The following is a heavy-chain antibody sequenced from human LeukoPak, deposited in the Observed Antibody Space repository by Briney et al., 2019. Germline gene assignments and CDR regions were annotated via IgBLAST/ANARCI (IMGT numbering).Heavy chain of an antibody. CDR2: ISGSGGST. V-gene: IGHV3-23*01. CDR1: GFTFSSYA. J-gene: IGHJ6*03. CDR3: ARDPYSGSYGADYYYYMDV. Sequence: GGSLRLSCVASGFTFSSYAMSWVRQAPGKGPEWVSAISGSGGSTYYVDSVKGRFTISRDNSKNTLYLQMNSLRAEDTAVYYCARDPYSGSYGADYYYYMDVWGKGTTVTISS. D-gene: IGHD1-26*01.